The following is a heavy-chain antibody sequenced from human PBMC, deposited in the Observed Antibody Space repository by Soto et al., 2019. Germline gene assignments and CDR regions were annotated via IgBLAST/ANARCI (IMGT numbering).Heavy chain of an antibody. CDR2: TYYSGNT. D-gene: IGHD6-13*01. J-gene: IGHJ4*02. Sequence: SETLSLTCTVSGVSISSYYWSWIRQPPGKGLEWIGYTYYSGNTNYNPSLKSRVTISIDASKNQFSLELSSVTAADSAVYFCARGIGQQLPPLDWGQGTLVTGSS. CDR1: GVSISSYY. CDR3: ARGIGQQLPPLD. V-gene: IGHV4-59*01.